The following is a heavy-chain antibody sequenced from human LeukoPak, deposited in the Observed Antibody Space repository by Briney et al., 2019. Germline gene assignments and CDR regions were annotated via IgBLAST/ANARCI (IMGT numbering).Heavy chain of an antibody. CDR3: ARADCSSSTCYLRRSWFDP. Sequence: GGSLRLSCAASGFTLSNYDMNWVRRAPGKGLEWVSFISTSSRYIYYKDSVRGRFTISRDDAKNSLYLEMNSLRAEDTAVYYCARADCSSSTCYLRRSWFDPWGQGTLVTVSS. D-gene: IGHD2-2*01. CDR2: ISTSSRYI. CDR1: GFTLSNYD. J-gene: IGHJ5*02. V-gene: IGHV3-21*01.